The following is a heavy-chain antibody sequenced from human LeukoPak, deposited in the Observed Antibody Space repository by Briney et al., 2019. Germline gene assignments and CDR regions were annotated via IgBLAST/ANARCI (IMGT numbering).Heavy chain of an antibody. CDR3: ASGPYFDY. CDR1: GFTFSSYA. Sequence: GGSLRLSCAASGFTFSSYAMSWVRQAPGKGLEWVSVIYSGGSTYYADSVKGRFTISRDNSKNTLYLQMNSLRAEDTAVYYCASGPYFDYWGQGTLVTVSS. V-gene: IGHV3-66*01. J-gene: IGHJ4*02. CDR2: IYSGGST.